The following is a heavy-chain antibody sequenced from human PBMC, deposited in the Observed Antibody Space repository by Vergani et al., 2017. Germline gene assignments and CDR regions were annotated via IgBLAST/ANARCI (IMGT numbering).Heavy chain of an antibody. D-gene: IGHD3-22*01. CDR1: GGTFSSYA. CDR2: IIPILGIA. CDR3: ARDTDSSGYYFPENPYYFDY. Sequence: QVQLVQSGAEVKKPGSSVKVSCKASGGTFSSYAISWVRQAPGQGLEWMARIIPILGIANYAQKVQGRVTINADKSTSTAYMELRSLRSEDTAVYYCARDTDSSGYYFPENPYYFDYWGQGTLVTVSS. J-gene: IGHJ4*02. V-gene: IGHV1-69*04.